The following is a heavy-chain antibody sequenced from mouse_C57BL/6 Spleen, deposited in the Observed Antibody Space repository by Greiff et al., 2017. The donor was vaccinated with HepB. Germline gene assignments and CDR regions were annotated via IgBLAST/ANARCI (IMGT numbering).Heavy chain of an antibody. V-gene: IGHV2-9*01. Sequence: VKLVESGPGLVAPSQSLSITCTVSGFSLTSYGVDWVRQPPGKGLEWLGVIWVGGSPNYNSALKSRMSISKDNSKRQVFLKMNSLQTDDTAMYYCAKHRDGMDYDDNAMDYWGQGTSVTVSS. CDR1: GFSLTSYG. CDR2: IWVGGSP. J-gene: IGHJ4*01. CDR3: AKHRDGMDYDDNAMDY. D-gene: IGHD2-4*01.